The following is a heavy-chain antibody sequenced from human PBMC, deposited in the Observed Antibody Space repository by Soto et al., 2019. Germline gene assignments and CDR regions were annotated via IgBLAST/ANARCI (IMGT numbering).Heavy chain of an antibody. Sequence: QVQLQESGPGLLKASQTLSLTCTVSGGSISSGDYNWSWIRQPPGKGLEWIGYIDYSGYTYNNPSVRSRVTISVETSKNQFSRKLRSVTAADTVWYNCARSGDYVPFDYWGQGTLVTVSS. J-gene: IGHJ4*02. D-gene: IGHD4-17*01. CDR1: GGSISSGDYN. CDR3: ARSGDYVPFDY. V-gene: IGHV4-30-4*01. CDR2: IDYSGYT.